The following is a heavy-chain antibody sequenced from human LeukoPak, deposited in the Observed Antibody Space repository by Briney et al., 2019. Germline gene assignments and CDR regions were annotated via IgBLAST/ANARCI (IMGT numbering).Heavy chain of an antibody. CDR3: AKVPILGYCSGGSCRNFDY. CDR1: GFTFSSYG. Sequence: GGSLRLSCAASGFTFSSYGMSWVRQAPGKGLEWVSAMSGSGGSTYYADSVKGRFTISRDNSKNTLYLQMNSLRAEDTAVYYCAKVPILGYCSGGSCRNFDYWGQGTLVTVSS. V-gene: IGHV3-23*01. D-gene: IGHD2-15*01. CDR2: MSGSGGST. J-gene: IGHJ4*02.